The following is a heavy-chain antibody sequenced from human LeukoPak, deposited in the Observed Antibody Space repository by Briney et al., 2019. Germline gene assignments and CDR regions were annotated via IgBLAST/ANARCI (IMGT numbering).Heavy chain of an antibody. CDR2: INPSGST. CDR1: GGSFSGYY. J-gene: IGHJ6*03. D-gene: IGHD3-22*01. Sequence: SETLSLTCAVYGGSFSGYYWTWIRQSPGKGLEWIGEINPSGSTYYNPSLKSRPTISQDTSKNQFSLRLSSVTAADTAVYYCARGRQEISMILVVMTGVSYYMDVWGKGTTVTVSS. CDR3: ARGRQEISMILVVMTGVSYYMDV. V-gene: IGHV4-34*01.